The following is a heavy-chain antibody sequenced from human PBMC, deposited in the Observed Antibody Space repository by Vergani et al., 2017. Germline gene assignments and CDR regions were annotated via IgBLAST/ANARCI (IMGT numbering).Heavy chain of an antibody. Sequence: QVQLVESGGGVVQPGTSLRLSCVVSGFALNRHVMYWVRQAPGKGLEWVVGISFDGTNEYYPNLLKGRFTISRDIAKNTLYLQVRSLRHEDTGGYHCVRVRGLCAGGRCYTEAWDYWGQGTPVTVSS. V-gene: IGHV3-30*03. CDR2: ISFDGTNE. CDR3: VRVRGLCAGGRCYTEAWDY. J-gene: IGHJ4*02. D-gene: IGHD2-2*02. CDR1: GFALNRHV.